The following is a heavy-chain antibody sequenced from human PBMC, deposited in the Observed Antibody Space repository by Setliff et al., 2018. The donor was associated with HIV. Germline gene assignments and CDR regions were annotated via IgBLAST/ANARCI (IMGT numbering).Heavy chain of an antibody. D-gene: IGHD3-22*01. J-gene: IGHJ4*02. Sequence: VNPPGESLKISCKGSGYSFNTYWIAWVRQMPGKGLEWMGIIYPGDSDTRYSPSFQGQVTISADKSISTAYLQWSSLKASDTAMYYCARQTYDSSGHDYWGQGTLVTVSS. CDR3: ARQTYDSSGHDY. CDR2: IYPGDSDT. CDR1: GYSFNTYW. V-gene: IGHV5-51*01.